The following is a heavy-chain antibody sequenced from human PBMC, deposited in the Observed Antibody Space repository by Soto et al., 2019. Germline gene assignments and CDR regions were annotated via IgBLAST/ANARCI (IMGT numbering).Heavy chain of an antibody. Sequence: QIQLVQSGGEVKKPGASVKVSCKSSGYKFISHSITWGRQAPGQGLEWMGRISAYNGNTNYAQKSKVRGTITTDTSKNSAYMELRSLRAVDTAVYYCARGAFCGGATGCRDMDVWGQGTTVTVSS. CDR3: ARGAFCGGATGCRDMDV. D-gene: IGHD2-21*01. CDR1: GYKFISHS. V-gene: IGHV1-18*01. CDR2: ISAYNGNT. J-gene: IGHJ6*02.